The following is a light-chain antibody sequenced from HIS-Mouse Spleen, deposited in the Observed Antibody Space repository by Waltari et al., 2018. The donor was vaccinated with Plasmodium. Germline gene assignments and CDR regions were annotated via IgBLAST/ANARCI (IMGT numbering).Light chain of an antibody. CDR1: QSVSSN. V-gene: IGKV3-15*01. CDR3: QQYNNWSFT. Sequence: DIVMTQSPATPSVSPGERATLSCRASQSVSSNLAWYQQKPGQSPRLLIYGASPRATGIPARFSGSGSGTEFTLTISSLQSEDFAVYYCQQYNNWSFTFGPGTKVDIK. CDR2: GAS. J-gene: IGKJ3*01.